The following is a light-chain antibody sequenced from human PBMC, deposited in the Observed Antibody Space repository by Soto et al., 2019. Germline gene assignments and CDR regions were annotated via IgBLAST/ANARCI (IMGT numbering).Light chain of an antibody. CDR3: QQYVSSPWT. Sequence: EIVLTQSPGTLSLSPGERATLSCRASQSVSSSYLAWYQQKPGQAPRLLIYGASSRATGIPDRFSGRGSGTDFTLTISRLEPDEFAVYYCQQYVSSPWTFGQGTKVEIK. CDR2: GAS. J-gene: IGKJ1*01. CDR1: QSVSSSY. V-gene: IGKV3-20*01.